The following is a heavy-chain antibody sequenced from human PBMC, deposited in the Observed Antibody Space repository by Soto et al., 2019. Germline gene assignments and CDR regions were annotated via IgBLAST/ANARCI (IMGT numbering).Heavy chain of an antibody. CDR2: INPSGGST. D-gene: IGHD2-15*01. CDR1: GYTFTSYY. V-gene: IGHV1-46*01. J-gene: IGHJ3*02. CDR3: AREWKAGYCSGGSCYGGNVAFDI. Sequence: GASVKVSCKASGYTFTSYYMHWVRQAPGQGLEWMGIINPSGGSTSYAQKFQGRVTMTRDTSTSTVYMELSSLRSEDTAVYYCAREWKAGYCSGGSCYGGNVAFDIWGQGTMVTVSS.